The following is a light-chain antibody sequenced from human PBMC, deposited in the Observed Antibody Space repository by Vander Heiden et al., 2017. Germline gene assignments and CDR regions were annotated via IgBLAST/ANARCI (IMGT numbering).Light chain of an antibody. J-gene: IGLJ1*01. V-gene: IGLV2-14*01. Sequence: SALTQPASVSGSPGQSITISCTVTSSDVGGYNYVSWYQQHPGKAPKLMIYEVSNRPSGVSNRFSGSKSGNTASLTISGLQAEDEADYYCSSYTSSSTPFYVFGTGTKVTVL. CDR2: EVS. CDR1: SSDVGGYNY. CDR3: SSYTSSSTPFYV.